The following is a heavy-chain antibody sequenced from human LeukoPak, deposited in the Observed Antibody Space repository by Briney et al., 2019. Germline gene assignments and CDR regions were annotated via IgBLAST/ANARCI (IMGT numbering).Heavy chain of an antibody. D-gene: IGHD3-10*01. V-gene: IGHV3-15*01. CDR3: THSNSGYYYGSGGRYYYGMDV. J-gene: IGHJ6*02. CDR2: IKSKTDGGTT. Sequence: GGSLRLSCAGPGFTFSYARMNWVRQAPGKGLEWVGRIKSKTDGGTTDYAAPVKGRFTISRDDSTNTLYLQMHSLKTEDTAVYYCTHSNSGYYYGSGGRYYYGMDVWGQGTTVTVSS. CDR1: GFTFSYAR.